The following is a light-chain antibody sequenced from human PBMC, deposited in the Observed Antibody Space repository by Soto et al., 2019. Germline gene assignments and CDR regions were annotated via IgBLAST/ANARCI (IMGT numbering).Light chain of an antibody. J-gene: IGLJ2*01. Sequence: QSVLTQSPSASDSLGASVKLTCTLSSGYSTYAIAWHQQQSGKGLRFLMKINYDGTHSKGDGFYDRFSGTSTVDERHLTIYTLQSEDEDDYYCQSLGTGIQVFGGGTQLTVL. CDR2: INYDGTH. CDR1: SGYSTYA. V-gene: IGLV4-69*01. CDR3: QSLGTGIQV.